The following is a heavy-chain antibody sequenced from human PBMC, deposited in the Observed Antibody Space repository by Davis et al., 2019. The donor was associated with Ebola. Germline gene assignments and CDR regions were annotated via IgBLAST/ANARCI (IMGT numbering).Heavy chain of an antibody. D-gene: IGHD2-2*01. CDR2: ISSSSSYI. CDR1: GFTFSSYA. V-gene: IGHV3-21*05. CDR3: ARDRSGDIVVVPAAMNP. J-gene: IGHJ5*02. Sequence: GGSLKISCAASGFTFSSYAMHWVRQAPGKGLEWVSYISSSSSYIYYADSVKGRFTISRDNAKNSLYLQMNSLRAEDTAVYYCARDRSGDIVVVPAAMNPWGQGTLVTVSS.